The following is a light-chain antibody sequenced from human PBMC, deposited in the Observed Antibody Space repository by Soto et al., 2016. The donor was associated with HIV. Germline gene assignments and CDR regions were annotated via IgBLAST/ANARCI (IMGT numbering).Light chain of an antibody. CDR1: NLGSKS. CDR3: QVWDPSTAHPYV. V-gene: IGLV3-21*02. Sequence: SYELTQPPSVSVAPGQTATITCGGNNLGSKSVHWYQQKLGQAPALVVYDDGDRPSGIPERFSGFNSGNTATLIISRVEAGDEADYYCQVWDPSTAHPYVFGTGTKVTVL. CDR2: DDG. J-gene: IGLJ1*01.